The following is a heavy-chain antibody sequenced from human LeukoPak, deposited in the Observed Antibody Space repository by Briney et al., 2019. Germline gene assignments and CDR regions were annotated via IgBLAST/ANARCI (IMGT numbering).Heavy chain of an antibody. CDR3: ARVRRLWLAGDFDY. CDR2: INHSGST. Sequence: SSETLSLTCAVYGGSFSGYYWSWIRQPPGKGLEWLGEINHSGSTNYNPSLKSRVTISVDTSKNQFSLKLSSVTAADTAVYYCARVRRLWLAGDFDYWGQGTLVTVPS. V-gene: IGHV4-34*01. D-gene: IGHD3-10*01. J-gene: IGHJ4*02. CDR1: GGSFSGYY.